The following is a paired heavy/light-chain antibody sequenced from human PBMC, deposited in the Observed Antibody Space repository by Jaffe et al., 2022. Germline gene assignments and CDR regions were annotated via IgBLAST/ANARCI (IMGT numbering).Heavy chain of an antibody. CDR3: AKAYYDILTGYYSYYYYMDV. CDR2: ISGSGGST. CDR1: GFTFSSYA. D-gene: IGHD3-9*01. V-gene: IGHV3-23*01. Sequence: EVQLLESGGGLVQPGGSLRLSCAASGFTFSSYAMSWVRQAPGKGLEWVSAISGSGGSTYYADSVKGRFTISRDNSKNTLYLQMNSLRAEDTAVYYCAKAYYDILTGYYSYYYYMDVWGKGTTVTVSS. J-gene: IGHJ6*03.
Light chain of an antibody. J-gene: IGLJ1*01. CDR1: SSDVGGYNY. V-gene: IGLV2-14*03. Sequence: QSALTQPASVSGSPGQSITISCTGTSSDVGGYNYVSWYQQHPGKAPKLMIYDVSNRPSGVSNRFSGSKSGNTASLTISGLQAEDEADYYCSSYTSSSTLVFGTGTKVTVL. CDR2: DVS. CDR3: SSYTSSSTLV.